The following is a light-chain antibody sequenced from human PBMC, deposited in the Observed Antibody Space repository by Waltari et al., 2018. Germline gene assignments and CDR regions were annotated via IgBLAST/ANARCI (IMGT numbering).Light chain of an antibody. V-gene: IGKV1-5*03. CDR1: QSLSSW. Sequence: DIQMTQSPSTLSSSVGDSVSITCRASQSLSSWLAWYQQKPGKAPKLLIYKASSLESGVPSRFSGIGSGTEFTLTISSLQPDDFATYYCQQYNGYTGTFGQGTKVESK. CDR2: KAS. CDR3: QQYNGYTGT. J-gene: IGKJ1*01.